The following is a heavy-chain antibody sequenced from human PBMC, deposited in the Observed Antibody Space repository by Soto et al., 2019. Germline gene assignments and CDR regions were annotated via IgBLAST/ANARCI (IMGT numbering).Heavy chain of an antibody. CDR3: AREQCSGGSCYFDY. V-gene: IGHV1-18*01. Sequence: ASVKVSCKASGYTFTSYGISWVRQAPGQGLEWMGWISAYNGNTNYAQKLQGRVTMTTDTSTSTAYMELRSPRSDDTAVYYCAREQCSGGSCYFDYWGQGTLVTVSS. J-gene: IGHJ4*02. CDR2: ISAYNGNT. CDR1: GYTFTSYG. D-gene: IGHD2-15*01.